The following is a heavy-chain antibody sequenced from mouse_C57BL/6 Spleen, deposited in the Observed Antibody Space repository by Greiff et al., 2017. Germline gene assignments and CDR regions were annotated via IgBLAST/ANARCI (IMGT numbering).Heavy chain of an antibody. J-gene: IGHJ3*01. CDR2: INPSSGYT. V-gene: IGHV1-7*01. CDR3: ATGGDYDKAWFAY. CDR1: GYTFTSYW. Sequence: QVQLQQSGAELAKPGASVKLSCKASGYTFTSYWMHWVKQRPGQGLEWIGYINPSSGYTKYNQKFKDKATLTADKSSSTAYMQLRSLTYEDSAVYYCATGGDYDKAWFAYWGQGTLVTGSA. D-gene: IGHD2-4*01.